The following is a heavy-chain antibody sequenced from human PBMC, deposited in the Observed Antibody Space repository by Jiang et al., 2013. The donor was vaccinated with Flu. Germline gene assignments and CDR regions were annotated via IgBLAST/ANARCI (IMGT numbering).Heavy chain of an antibody. Sequence: SCAASGFTFSSYAMSWVRQASREGGWSGSSAISGSGGSTYYADSVKGRFTISRDNSKNTLYLQMNSLRAEDTAVYYCANGPGWRYSYGYNGMDVWGQGTTVTVSS. J-gene: IGHJ6*02. CDR1: GFTFSSYA. D-gene: IGHD5-18*01. V-gene: IGHV3-23*01. CDR3: ANGPGWRYSYGYNGMDV. CDR2: ISGSGGST.